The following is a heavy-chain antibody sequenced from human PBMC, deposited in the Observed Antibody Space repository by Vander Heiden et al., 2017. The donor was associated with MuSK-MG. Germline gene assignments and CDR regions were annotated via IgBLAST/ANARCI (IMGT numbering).Heavy chain of an antibody. D-gene: IGHD2-15*01. Sequence: EVQLLESGGGLVQPGGVLRLSCGASGFSFRSSATRGVGQAPGKGLEWVSAISGSGGSTYYADSVKGRFTISRDNSKNTLYMQMNSLRAEDTAVYYCAKDMRDIVVVVAALAYYFDYWGQGTLVTVSS. CDR3: AKDMRDIVVVVAALAYYFDY. J-gene: IGHJ4*02. CDR1: GFSFRSSA. V-gene: IGHV3-23*01. CDR2: ISGSGGST.